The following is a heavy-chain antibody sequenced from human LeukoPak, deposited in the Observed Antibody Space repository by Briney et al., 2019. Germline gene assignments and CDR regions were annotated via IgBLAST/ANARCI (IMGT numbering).Heavy chain of an antibody. CDR1: GGSISSGSYY. CDR2: IYTSGST. Sequence: SETLSLTCTVSGGSISSGSYYWSWIRQPAGKGLEWIGRIYTSGSTNYNPSLKSRVTISVYTSKNQFSRKLSSVTAADTAVYYCAREITYYYDSSGYYYYFDYWGQGTLVTVSS. V-gene: IGHV4-61*02. D-gene: IGHD3-22*01. CDR3: AREITYYYDSSGYYYYFDY. J-gene: IGHJ4*02.